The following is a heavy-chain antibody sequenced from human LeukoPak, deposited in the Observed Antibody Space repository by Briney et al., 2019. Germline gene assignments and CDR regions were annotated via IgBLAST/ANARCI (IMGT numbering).Heavy chain of an antibody. V-gene: IGHV3-23*01. Sequence: GGSLRLSCAASGFTFSSYAMSWVRQAPGKGLEWVSTIRGSGGGTYYADSVKGRFTISRDNSKNTLYLQMNSLGDEDTALYYCAKAGIGVVGYFDYWGQGTLVTVSS. J-gene: IGHJ4*02. D-gene: IGHD6-19*01. CDR3: AKAGIGVVGYFDY. CDR1: GFTFSSYA. CDR2: IRGSGGGT.